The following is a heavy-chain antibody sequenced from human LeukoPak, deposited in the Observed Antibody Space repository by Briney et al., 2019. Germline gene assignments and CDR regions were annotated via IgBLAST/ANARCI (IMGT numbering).Heavy chain of an antibody. CDR2: INSDGSST. V-gene: IGHV3-74*01. D-gene: IGHD2-21*01. CDR1: GFTFSSYW. J-gene: IGHJ4*02. CDR3: ARDVGGDYCDY. Sequence: GGTLRLSCAASGFTFSSYWMHWLRQAPGKGLVWVSGINSDGSSTSYADSVKGRFTISRDNDKDTLYLQMNSLRAEDTAVYYCARDVGGDYCDYWGQGTLVTVSS.